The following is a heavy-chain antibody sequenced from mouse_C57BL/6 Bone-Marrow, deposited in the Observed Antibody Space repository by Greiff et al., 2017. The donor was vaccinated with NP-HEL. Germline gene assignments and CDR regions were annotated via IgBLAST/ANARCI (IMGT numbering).Heavy chain of an antibody. V-gene: IGHV1-26*01. CDR2: INPNNGGT. CDR1: GYTFTDYY. CDR3: ARGAQAKGAMDY. D-gene: IGHD3-2*02. J-gene: IGHJ4*01. Sequence: EVQLQQSGPELVKPGASVKISCKASGYTFTDYYMNWVKQSPGKSLEWIGDINPNNGGTSYNQKFKGKATLTVDKSSSTAYMELRSLTSEDSAVDYCARGAQAKGAMDYWGQGTSVTVAS.